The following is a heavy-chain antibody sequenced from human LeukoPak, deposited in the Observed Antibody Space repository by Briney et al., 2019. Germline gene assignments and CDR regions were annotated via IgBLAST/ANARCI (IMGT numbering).Heavy chain of an antibody. CDR2: ISYDGSNK. J-gene: IGHJ4*02. V-gene: IGHV3-30-3*01. CDR1: GFTFSSYA. CDR3: AKHNSGSYLGFCDY. Sequence: PGRSLRLSCAASGFTFSSYAMHWVRQAPGKGLEWVAVISYDGSNKYYADSVKGRFTISRDNSKNTLYLQMNSLRAEDTAVYYCAKHNSGSYLGFCDYWGQGTLVTVSS. D-gene: IGHD1-26*01.